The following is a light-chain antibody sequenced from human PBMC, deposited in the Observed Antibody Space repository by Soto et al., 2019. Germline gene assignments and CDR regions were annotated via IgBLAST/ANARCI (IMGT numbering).Light chain of an antibody. Sequence: EIVLTQSPGTLSLSPGEGASLSCRASQSLISSYIAWYQQKPGQAPRLLIFGESNRATGIPARFSGSGSGTDFTLTISRLEPEDFAVYYCQHYGSSVLTFGPGTKVNIK. CDR1: QSLISSY. CDR2: GES. V-gene: IGKV3-20*01. CDR3: QHYGSSVLT. J-gene: IGKJ3*01.